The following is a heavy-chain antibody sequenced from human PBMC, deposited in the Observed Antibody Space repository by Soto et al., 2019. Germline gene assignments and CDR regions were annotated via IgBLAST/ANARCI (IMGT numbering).Heavy chain of an antibody. Sequence: EVQLLESGGGLVQPGGSLRLSCAASRFTFSSYAMSWVRQAPGKGLEWVSGISGSGGHTYYADSVKGRFTISRDNSKNTVYLQVNSLRAEDTAVYCCAKDFLPYSDLALYYFDYWGQGTLVTVSS. V-gene: IGHV3-23*01. CDR2: ISGSGGHT. D-gene: IGHD4-17*01. J-gene: IGHJ4*02. CDR1: RFTFSSYA. CDR3: AKDFLPYSDLALYYFDY.